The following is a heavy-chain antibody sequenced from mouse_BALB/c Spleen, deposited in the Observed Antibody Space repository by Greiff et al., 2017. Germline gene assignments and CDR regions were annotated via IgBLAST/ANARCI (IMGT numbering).Heavy chain of an antibody. Sequence: QVQLKESGPGLVAPSQSLSITCTVSGFSLTGYGVNWVRQPPGKGLEWLGMIWGDGSTDYNSALKSRLSISKDNSKSQVFSKMNSLQTDDTARYYCAIDVYGSSPWGAMDYWGQGTSVTVSS. CDR3: AIDVYGSSPWGAMDY. J-gene: IGHJ4*01. CDR1: GFSLTGYG. V-gene: IGHV2-6-7*01. D-gene: IGHD1-1*01. CDR2: IWGDGST.